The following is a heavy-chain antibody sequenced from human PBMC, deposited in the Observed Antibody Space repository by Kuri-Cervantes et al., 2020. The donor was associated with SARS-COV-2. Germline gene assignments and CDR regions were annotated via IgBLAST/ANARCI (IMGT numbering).Heavy chain of an antibody. D-gene: IGHD6-19*01. CDR1: GGSISSYY. CDR2: IYYSGST. V-gene: IGHV4-59*12. Sequence: GSLRLSCTVSGGSISSYYWSWIRQPPGKGLEWIGYIYYSGSTNYNPSLKSRVTISVDTSKNQFSLKLSSVTAADTAVYYCARDGSVARYPRTAFDIWGQGTMVTVSS. CDR3: ARDGSVARYPRTAFDI. J-gene: IGHJ3*02.